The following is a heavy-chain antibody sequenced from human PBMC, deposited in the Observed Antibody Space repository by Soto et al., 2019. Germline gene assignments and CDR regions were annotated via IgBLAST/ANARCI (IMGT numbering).Heavy chain of an antibody. CDR1: GGSISSSSYY. D-gene: IGHD3-16*01. CDR2: IYYSGST. V-gene: IGHV4-39*01. J-gene: IGHJ5*02. CDR3: ARPHYAQPLYTTWFDP. Sequence: SETLSLTCTVSGGSISSSSYYWGWIRQPPGKGLKWIGSIYYSGSTYYNPSLKSRVTISVDTSKNQFSLKLSSVTAADTAVYYCARPHYAQPLYTTWFDPWGQGTLVTVSS.